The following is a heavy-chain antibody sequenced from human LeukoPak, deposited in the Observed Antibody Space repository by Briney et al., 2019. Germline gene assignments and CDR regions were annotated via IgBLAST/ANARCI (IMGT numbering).Heavy chain of an antibody. Sequence: ASVKVSCKASGYSFSYFGIDWVRQAPGQGLEWMGWINCYNGNTNYAQKSEGRLTLTTDTATSSVYMELRNLRSDDTAVYYCARGLDAAAGLANFDYWGQGTLVTVSS. V-gene: IGHV1-18*01. D-gene: IGHD6-25*01. CDR2: INCYNGNT. CDR3: ARGLDAAAGLANFDY. CDR1: GYSFSYFG. J-gene: IGHJ4*02.